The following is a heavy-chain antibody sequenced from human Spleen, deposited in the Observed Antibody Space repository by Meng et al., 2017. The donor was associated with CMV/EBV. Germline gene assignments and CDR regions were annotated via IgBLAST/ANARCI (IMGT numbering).Heavy chain of an antibody. CDR1: GGTFSTHG. CDR3: ARVKRYCTGGSCSSTGYYGMDV. Sequence: ASVKVSCKASGGTFSTHGLSCVRQAPGQGLEWMGWISPNSGGTNYAQKFQGRVTMTGDTSITTAYMELSRLRSDDMAVYYCARVKRYCTGGSCSSTGYYGMDVWGQGTTVTVSS. CDR2: ISPNSGGT. V-gene: IGHV1-2*02. D-gene: IGHD2-15*01. J-gene: IGHJ6*02.